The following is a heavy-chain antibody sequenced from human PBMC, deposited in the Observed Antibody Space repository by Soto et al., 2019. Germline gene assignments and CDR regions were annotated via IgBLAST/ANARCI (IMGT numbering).Heavy chain of an antibody. V-gene: IGHV3-30*18. Sequence: SLRLSCAASGFTFSSYGMHWVRQAPGKGLEWVAVISYDGSNKYYADSVKGRFTISRDNSKNTLYLQMNSLRAEDTAVYYCAKDLLRFLEWSQPDYWGQGTLVTVSS. D-gene: IGHD3-3*01. J-gene: IGHJ4*02. CDR1: GFTFSSYG. CDR3: AKDLLRFLEWSQPDY. CDR2: ISYDGSNK.